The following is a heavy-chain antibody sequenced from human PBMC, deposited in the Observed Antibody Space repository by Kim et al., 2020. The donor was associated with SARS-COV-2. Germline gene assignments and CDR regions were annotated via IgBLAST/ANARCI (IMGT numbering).Heavy chain of an antibody. CDR1: GGTFSSYA. Sequence: SVKVSCKASGGTFSSYAISWVRQAPGQGLEWMGGIIPIFGTANYAQKFQGRVTITADESTSTAYMELSSLRSEDTALYYCARCITMTIQNYYYGMDVWGQGTTVTVSS. D-gene: IGHD3-22*01. V-gene: IGHV1-69*13. J-gene: IGHJ6*02. CDR2: IIPIFGTA. CDR3: ARCITMTIQNYYYGMDV.